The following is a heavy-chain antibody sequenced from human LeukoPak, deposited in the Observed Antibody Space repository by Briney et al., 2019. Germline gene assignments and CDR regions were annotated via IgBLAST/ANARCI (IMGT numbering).Heavy chain of an antibody. D-gene: IGHD3-16*01. V-gene: IGHV3-33*06. J-gene: IGHJ4*02. CDR2: IWYDGSNK. CDR1: GFTFSSYG. Sequence: PGGSLRLSCAASGFTFSSYGMHWVRQAPGKGLEWVAVIWYDGSNKYYADSVKGRFTISRDNSKNTLYLQMNSLRAEDTAVYYCAKDLTPWYNAYPELLSLDYWGQGTLVTVSS. CDR3: AKDLTPWYNAYPELLSLDY.